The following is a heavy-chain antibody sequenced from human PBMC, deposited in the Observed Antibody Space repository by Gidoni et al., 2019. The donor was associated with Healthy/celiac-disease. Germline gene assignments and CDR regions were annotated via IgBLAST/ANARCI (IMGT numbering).Heavy chain of an antibody. D-gene: IGHD3-10*01. CDR2: INHSGST. CDR3: ARRGTRSTMVRGPQRLWFDP. J-gene: IGHJ5*02. Sequence: QVQLQQWGAGLLKPSETLSLTCAVYGGSFSGYYWSWIRQPPGKGLEWIGEINHSGSTTYNPYLKSRVTISVDTSKNQFSLKLSSVTAADTAVYYCARRGTRSTMVRGPQRLWFDPWGQGTLVTVSS. CDR1: GGSFSGYY. V-gene: IGHV4-34*01.